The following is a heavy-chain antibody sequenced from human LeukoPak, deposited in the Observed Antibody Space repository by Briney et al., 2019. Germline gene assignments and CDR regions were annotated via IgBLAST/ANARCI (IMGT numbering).Heavy chain of an antibody. J-gene: IGHJ4*02. CDR1: GFTFSSYW. CDR3: ASTNRLDY. D-gene: IGHD2/OR15-2a*01. Sequence: QPGGSLRLSCAASGFTFSSYWMHWVRQAPGEGLVGVSRINSDGSSTSYADSVKGRFTISRDNAKNTLYLQMNSLRAEDTAVYYCASTNRLDYWGQGTLVTVSS. V-gene: IGHV3-74*01. CDR2: INSDGSST.